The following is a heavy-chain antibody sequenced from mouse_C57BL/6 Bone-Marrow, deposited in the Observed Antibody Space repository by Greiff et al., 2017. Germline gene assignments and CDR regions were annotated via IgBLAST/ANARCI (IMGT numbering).Heavy chain of an antibody. Sequence: EVKLVESGGDLVKPGGSLKLSCAASGFTFSSYGMSWVRQTPDKRLEWVATISSGGSYTYYPDSVKGRFTISRDNAKNTLYLQMSSLKSEDTAMYYCARHGRWFTYAMDYWGQGTSVTVSS. CDR2: ISSGGSYT. CDR3: ARHGRWFTYAMDY. CDR1: GFTFSSYG. J-gene: IGHJ4*01. V-gene: IGHV5-6*01. D-gene: IGHD2-3*01.